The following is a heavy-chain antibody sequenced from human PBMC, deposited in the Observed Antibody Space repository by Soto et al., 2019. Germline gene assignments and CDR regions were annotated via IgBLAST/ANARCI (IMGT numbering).Heavy chain of an antibody. CDR2: IYWDDDK. D-gene: IGHD2-2*02. J-gene: IGHJ5*02. Sequence: QITLKESGPTLVKPTQTLTLTCTFSGFSLSTSGVGVGWIRQPPGKALEWLALIYWDDDKRYSPSLKSRLTLTKDTSKXLVLLXXTNMDPVDTATYYCAHTDLGYCISTSCYTLGWFDPWGQGTLVTVSS. CDR1: GFSLSTSGVG. V-gene: IGHV2-5*02. CDR3: AHTDLGYCISTSCYTLGWFDP.